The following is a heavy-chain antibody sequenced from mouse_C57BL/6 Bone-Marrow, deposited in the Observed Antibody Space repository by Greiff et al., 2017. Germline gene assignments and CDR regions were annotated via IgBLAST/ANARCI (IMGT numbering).Heavy chain of an antibody. D-gene: IGHD2-12*01. CDR2: INPRSGYT. CDR1: GYTFTSYW. V-gene: IGHV1-7*01. CDR3: ASDSCDSWFAY. Sequence: QVQLQQSGAELAKPGASVTLSCKASGYTFTSYWMHWVKQRPGQGLEWIGYINPRSGYTKSNQKFKDKATLTADKSSSTAYMQLSSLTYEDSAVYYCASDSCDSWFAYWGQGTLVTVSA. J-gene: IGHJ3*01.